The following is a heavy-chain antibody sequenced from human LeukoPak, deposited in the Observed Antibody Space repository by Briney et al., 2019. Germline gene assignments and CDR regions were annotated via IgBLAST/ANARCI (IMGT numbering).Heavy chain of an antibody. V-gene: IGHV1-46*01. Sequence: ASVKVSCKASGYTFTSYYMHWVRQAPGQGLEWMGIINPSGGSISNAQKFQGRVSMTRDTSTSTVYMELSSLRSEDTAVYYCARGEYCSSTSCYVTGFDYWGQGTLVTVSS. CDR2: INPSGGSI. J-gene: IGHJ4*02. CDR3: ARGEYCSSTSCYVTGFDY. CDR1: GYTFTSYY. D-gene: IGHD2-2*01.